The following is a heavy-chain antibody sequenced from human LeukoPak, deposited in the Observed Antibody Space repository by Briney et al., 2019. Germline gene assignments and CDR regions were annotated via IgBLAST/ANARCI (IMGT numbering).Heavy chain of an antibody. J-gene: IGHJ4*02. V-gene: IGHV1-2*02. CDR1: GYTFTGYF. Sequence: ASVKVSCKASGYTFTGYFIHWVRQAPGQGLEWMGWINPNNGDTQYAQRFQDRVTMTRDTSTSTAYMELSRLRSDDTAVYYCARAYIVATIDFDYWGQGTLVTVSS. D-gene: IGHD5-12*01. CDR3: ARAYIVATIDFDY. CDR2: INPNNGDT.